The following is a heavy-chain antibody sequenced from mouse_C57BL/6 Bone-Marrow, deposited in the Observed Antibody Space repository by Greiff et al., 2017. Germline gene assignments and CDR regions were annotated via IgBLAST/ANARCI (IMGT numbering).Heavy chain of an antibody. Sequence: VQLKESGEGLVKPGGSLKLSCAASGFTFSSYAMSWVRQTPEKRLEWVAYISSGGDYIYYADTVKGRFTISRDNARNTLYLQMSSPKSEDTAMYYCTRDLGRAWFAYWGQGTLVTVSA. J-gene: IGHJ3*01. D-gene: IGHD4-1*01. CDR3: TRDLGRAWFAY. V-gene: IGHV5-9-1*02. CDR1: GFTFSSYA. CDR2: ISSGGDYI.